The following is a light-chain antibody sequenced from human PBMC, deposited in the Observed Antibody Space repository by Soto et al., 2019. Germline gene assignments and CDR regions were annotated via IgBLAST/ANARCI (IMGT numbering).Light chain of an antibody. J-gene: IGKJ3*01. V-gene: IGKV1-27*01. CDR1: QCIRNF. Sequence: DIQMTQSTTSLSASVGDRVTITCRASQCIRNFVAWYQQKPGKAPKLLIYAASTLQSGVPSRFSGSGSGTDFTLTINSLQPEDVATYSCQKYSSVPVFGPGTKVEIK. CDR2: AAS. CDR3: QKYSSVPV.